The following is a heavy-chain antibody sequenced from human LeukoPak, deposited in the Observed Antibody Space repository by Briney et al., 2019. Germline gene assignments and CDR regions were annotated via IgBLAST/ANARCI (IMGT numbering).Heavy chain of an antibody. V-gene: IGHV1-18*01. D-gene: IGHD2-2*01. CDR3: ARGGGIVVVPADHFDY. Sequence: ASVKVSCEASGYTFTSYGISWVRQALGQGLEWMGWISAYNGNTNYAQKLQGRVTMTTDTSTSTAYVELRSLRSDDTAVYYCARGGGIVVVPADHFDYWGQGTLVTVSS. CDR1: GYTFTSYG. CDR2: ISAYNGNT. J-gene: IGHJ4*02.